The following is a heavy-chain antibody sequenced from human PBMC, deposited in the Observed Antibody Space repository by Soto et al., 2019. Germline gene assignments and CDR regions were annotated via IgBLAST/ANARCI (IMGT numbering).Heavy chain of an antibody. CDR1: GGSVSSNRSA. V-gene: IGHV6-1*01. CDR3: ARDNEQRLYYYYGMDV. D-gene: IGHD6-25*01. Sequence: LQTLSRTCASPGGSVSSNRSAWNWIRQTPSRGLEWLGRTYYRYKWYNDYAVSLKSRITINSDTSKNQFSLQLNSVTPEDTAVYYFARDNEQRLYYYYGMDVWGQGTTVTVSS. CDR2: TYYRYKWYN. J-gene: IGHJ6*02.